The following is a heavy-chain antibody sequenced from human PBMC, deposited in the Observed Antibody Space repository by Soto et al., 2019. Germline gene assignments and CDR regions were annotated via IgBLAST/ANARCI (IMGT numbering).Heavy chain of an antibody. Sequence: PVGSLRLSCAASGFTFSSYAMSWVRQAPGKGLEWVSAISGSGGSTYYADSVKGRFTISRDNSKNTLYLQMNSLRAEDTAVYYCAKDPLKRTVYYGDPDYGWWGQGTLVTVSS. CDR2: ISGSGGST. J-gene: IGHJ4*02. CDR3: AKDPLKRTVYYGDPDYGW. CDR1: GFTFSSYA. V-gene: IGHV3-23*01. D-gene: IGHD4-17*01.